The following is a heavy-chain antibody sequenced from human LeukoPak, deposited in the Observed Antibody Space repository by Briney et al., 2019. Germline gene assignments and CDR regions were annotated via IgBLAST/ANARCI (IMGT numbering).Heavy chain of an antibody. CDR1: GDSVSSNSAA. J-gene: IGHJ6*02. V-gene: IGHV6-1*01. D-gene: IGHD3-22*01. CDR2: TYYRSTWYS. CDR3: ARGRETEAYYDSSGYYLDYYYYGMDV. Sequence: SQTLSLTCAISGDSVSSNSAAWNWIRQSPSRGLEWLGRTYYRSTWYSDYAESVKSRITINPDTSKNQFSLQLNSVTPEDTAVYYCARGRETEAYYDSSGYYLDYYYYGMDVWGQGTTVTVSS.